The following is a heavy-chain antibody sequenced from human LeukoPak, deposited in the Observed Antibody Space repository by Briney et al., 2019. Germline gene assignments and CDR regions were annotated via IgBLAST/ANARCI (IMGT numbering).Heavy chain of an antibody. CDR1: GGSISSYY. Sequence: SETLSLTCTVSGGSISSYYWSWIRQPAGKGLVWIGRIYTSGSTNYNPSLKSRVTMSVDTSKNQFSLRLTSVTAADTAVYYCARDDRRDAFDIWGQGTMVTVSS. V-gene: IGHV4-4*07. CDR2: IYTSGST. J-gene: IGHJ3*02. CDR3: ARDDRRDAFDI.